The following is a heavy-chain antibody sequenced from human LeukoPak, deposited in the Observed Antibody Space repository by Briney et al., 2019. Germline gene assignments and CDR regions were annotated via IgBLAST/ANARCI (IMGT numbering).Heavy chain of an antibody. V-gene: IGHV1-2*02. D-gene: IGHD6-19*01. CDR2: INPDSGCT. Sequence: ASVKVSCKASAYTFTGYYMHWVRQAPGQGLEWMGWINPDSGCTNYAQKFQGRFTMTRDTSISTAYMEVSRLRSDDTAVYYCAREGSGWYGNFDYWGQGTLVTVSS. J-gene: IGHJ4*02. CDR1: AYTFTGYY. CDR3: AREGSGWYGNFDY.